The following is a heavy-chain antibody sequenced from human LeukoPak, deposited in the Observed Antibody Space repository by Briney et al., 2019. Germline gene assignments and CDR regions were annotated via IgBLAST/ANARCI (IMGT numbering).Heavy chain of an antibody. CDR3: EKFARTYSSGYFFDY. D-gene: IGHD6-19*01. CDR1: GCTFSNYD. Sequence: PGGSLRLSCTVSGCTFSNYDMNWIRQAPGKGLEWLSIISWNSGYIGYADSVKGRFTISRDNAKKSLDLQMNSLRAEDTAFYYCEKFARTYSSGYFFDYWGQGTLVTVSS. CDR2: ISWNSGYI. J-gene: IGHJ4*02. V-gene: IGHV3-9*01.